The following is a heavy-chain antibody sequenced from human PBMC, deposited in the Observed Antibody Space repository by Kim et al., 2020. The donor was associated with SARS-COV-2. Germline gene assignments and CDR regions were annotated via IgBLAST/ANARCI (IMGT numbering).Heavy chain of an antibody. CDR2: ISSSSSYI. V-gene: IGHV3-21*01. D-gene: IGHD4-17*01. J-gene: IGHJ6*03. Sequence: GGSLRLSCAASGFTFSSYSMNWVRQAPGKGLEWVSSISSSSSYIYYADSVKGRFTISRDNAKNSLYLQMNSLRAEDTAVYYCVRAPGGDYGFYYYYYMDVWGKGTTVTVSS. CDR3: VRAPGGDYGFYYYYYMDV. CDR1: GFTFSSYS.